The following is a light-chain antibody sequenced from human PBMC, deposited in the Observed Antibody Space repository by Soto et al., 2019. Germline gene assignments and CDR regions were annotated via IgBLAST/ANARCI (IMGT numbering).Light chain of an antibody. V-gene: IGKV3-20*01. J-gene: IGKJ2*01. Sequence: EIVLTQSPSTLSLSPGERATLSCRASQSVSGTYVAWYQQRPGQSPRLLIYGASNRAAGIPDRFSGSGSGTTFTLTISRLEPEDFAVYFCQQNGGSPRTFGQGTKVEIK. CDR1: QSVSGTY. CDR3: QQNGGSPRT. CDR2: GAS.